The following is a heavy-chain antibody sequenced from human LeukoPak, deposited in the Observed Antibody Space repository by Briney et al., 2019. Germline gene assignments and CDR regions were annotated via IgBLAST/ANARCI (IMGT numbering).Heavy chain of an antibody. CDR2: INHSGST. CDR3: ARGSIAVAGTFDY. D-gene: IGHD6-19*01. V-gene: IGHV4-34*01. Sequence: KPSETLSLTCAVYGGSFSGYYWSWIRQPPGKGLEWIGEINHSGSTNYNPSLKSRVTISVDTSKNQFSLKLSSVTAADTAVYYCARGSIAVAGTFDYWGQGTLVTVSS. CDR1: GGSFSGYY. J-gene: IGHJ4*02.